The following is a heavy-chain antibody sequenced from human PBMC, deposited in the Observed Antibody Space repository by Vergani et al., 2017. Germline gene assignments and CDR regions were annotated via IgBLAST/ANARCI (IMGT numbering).Heavy chain of an antibody. D-gene: IGHD2-8*01. J-gene: IGHJ4*02. CDR2: IYPGDSDT. Sequence: EVQLVQSGAEVKTPGESLKISCKGSGYSFTNYWIGWVRQMPGKGLEWMGIIYPGDSDTRYSPSFQGQVTISADKSISTAYLQWSSLKASDTAMYYCARHYCTNGVPGCYFDYWGQGTLVTVSS. V-gene: IGHV5-51*01. CDR3: ARHYCTNGVPGCYFDY. CDR1: GYSFTNYW.